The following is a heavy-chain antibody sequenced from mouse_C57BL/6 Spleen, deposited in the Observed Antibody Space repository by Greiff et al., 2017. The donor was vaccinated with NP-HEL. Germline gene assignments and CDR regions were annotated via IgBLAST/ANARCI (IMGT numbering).Heavy chain of an antibody. D-gene: IGHD2-3*01. CDR3: ASPLSFAY. CDR1: GYSITSGYY. Sequence: ESGPGLVKPSQSLSLTCSVTGYSITSGYYWNWIRQFPGNKLEWMGYISYDGSNNYNPSLKNRISITRDTSKNQFFLKLNSVTTEDTATYYCASPLSFAYWGQGTLVTVSA. J-gene: IGHJ3*01. V-gene: IGHV3-6*01. CDR2: ISYDGSN.